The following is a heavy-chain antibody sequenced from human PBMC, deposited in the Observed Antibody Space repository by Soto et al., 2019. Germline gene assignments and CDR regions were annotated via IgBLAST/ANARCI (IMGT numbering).Heavy chain of an antibody. CDR1: GFSLDSNGVG. Sequence: GPTLVNPTQTLTLTCSCSGFSLDSNGVGVGWIRQPPGKALEWLALIYWDDDKVYRPSLQSRLTITKDTANNQVVLTMTDMDPVDTATYYCIHTSLYEGDFWGQGTLVTVSS. D-gene: IGHD5-12*01. V-gene: IGHV2-5*02. CDR3: IHTSLYEGDF. CDR2: IYWDDDK. J-gene: IGHJ4*02.